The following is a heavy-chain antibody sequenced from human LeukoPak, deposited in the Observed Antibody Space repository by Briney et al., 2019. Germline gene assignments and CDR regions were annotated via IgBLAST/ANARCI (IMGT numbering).Heavy chain of an antibody. J-gene: IGHJ4*02. CDR1: GYTFTGYY. D-gene: IGHD6-13*01. V-gene: IGHV1-2*02. CDR3: ARINSSRWYDF. Sequence: GASVKVSCKASGYTFTGYYMHWVGQAPGQGLEWMGWINPNSGGTNYAQKFQGRVTMTRDTSISTAYMELSRLRFDDTAVYYCARINSSRWYDFWGQGTLVTVSS. CDR2: INPNSGGT.